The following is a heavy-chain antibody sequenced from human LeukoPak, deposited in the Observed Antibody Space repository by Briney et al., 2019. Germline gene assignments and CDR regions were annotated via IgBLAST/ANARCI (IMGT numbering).Heavy chain of an antibody. Sequence: GGSLRLSCAASGFTFSSYAMNWVRQAPGKGLEWVSGISEGGDSANYADSVKGRFTISRDNFNSMLYLQLNGLRAEDTVTYYCVKTARPLGAFDYWGLGTLVTVSS. CDR2: ISEGGDSA. J-gene: IGHJ4*02. CDR1: GFTFSSYA. D-gene: IGHD6-6*01. CDR3: VKTARPLGAFDY. V-gene: IGHV3-23*01.